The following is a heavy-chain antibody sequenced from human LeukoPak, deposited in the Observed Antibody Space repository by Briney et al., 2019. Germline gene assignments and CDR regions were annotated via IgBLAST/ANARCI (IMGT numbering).Heavy chain of an antibody. CDR2: ISWNSGSI. J-gene: IGHJ4*02. D-gene: IGHD1-26*01. CDR3: AKSTRRGPGGSYYGSFYYFDY. Sequence: GGSLRLSCAASGFTFDDYAMHWVRQAPGKGLEWVSGISWNSGSIGYADSVKGRFTISRDNAKNSLYLQMNSLRAEDTALYYCAKSTRRGPGGSYYGSFYYFDYWGQGTLVTVSS. CDR1: GFTFDDYA. V-gene: IGHV3-9*01.